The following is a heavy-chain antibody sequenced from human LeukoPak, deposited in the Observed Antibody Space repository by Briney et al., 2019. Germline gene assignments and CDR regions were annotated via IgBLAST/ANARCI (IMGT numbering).Heavy chain of an antibody. CDR3: AKDSNMVGATSFDY. V-gene: IGHV3-48*03. Sequence: XGSLRLSCAASGFTFSSYEMNWVRQAXGKGLEWVSYISSSGSTIYYADSVKGRFTISRDNAKNSLYLQMNSLRAEDTAVYYCAKDSNMVGATSFDYWGQGALVTVSS. CDR2: ISSSGSTI. CDR1: GFTFSSYE. J-gene: IGHJ4*02. D-gene: IGHD1-26*01.